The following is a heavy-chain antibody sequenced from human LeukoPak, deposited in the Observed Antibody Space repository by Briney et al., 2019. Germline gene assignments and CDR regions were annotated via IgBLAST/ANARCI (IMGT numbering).Heavy chain of an antibody. J-gene: IGHJ4*02. D-gene: IGHD6-19*01. Sequence: GGSLRLSCAASGFTFSSYWMSWVRQAPGKGLEWVANIKQDGSEKYYVGSVKGRFTISRDNAKNSLYLQMNSLRAEDTAVYYCARARSSGWEPFDYWGQGTLVTVSS. CDR1: GFTFSSYW. V-gene: IGHV3-7*01. CDR3: ARARSSGWEPFDY. CDR2: IKQDGSEK.